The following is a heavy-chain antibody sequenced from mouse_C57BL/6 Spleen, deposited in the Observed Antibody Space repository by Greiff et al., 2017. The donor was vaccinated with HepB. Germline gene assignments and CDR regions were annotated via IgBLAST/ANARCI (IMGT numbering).Heavy chain of an antibody. D-gene: IGHD2-3*01. CDR1: GFTFSSYT. V-gene: IGHV5-9*01. CDR2: ISGGGGNT. CDR3: ARQGGYYEAWFAY. J-gene: IGHJ3*01. Sequence: EVQLQESGGGLVKPGGSLKLSCAASGFTFSSYTMSWVRQTPEKRLEWVATISGGGGNTYYPDSVKGRFTISRDNAKNTLYLQMSSLRSEDTALYNCARQGGYYEAWFAYWGQGTLVTVSA.